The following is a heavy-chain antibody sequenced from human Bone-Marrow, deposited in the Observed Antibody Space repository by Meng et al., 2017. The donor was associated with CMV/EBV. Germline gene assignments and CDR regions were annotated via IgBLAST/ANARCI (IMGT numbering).Heavy chain of an antibody. CDR1: GFTFSSYW. Sequence: GESLKISCAASGFTFSSYWMSWVRQAPGKGLEWVANIKQDGSEKYYVDSVKGRFTISRDNAKNSLYLQVSSLRVEDTAVYYCARSYGLDVWGQGTTVTVSS. CDR2: IKQDGSEK. J-gene: IGHJ6*02. CDR3: ARSYGLDV. V-gene: IGHV3-7*01. D-gene: IGHD3-10*01.